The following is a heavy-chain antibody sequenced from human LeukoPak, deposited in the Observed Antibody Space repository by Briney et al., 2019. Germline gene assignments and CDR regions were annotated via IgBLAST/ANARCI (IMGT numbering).Heavy chain of an antibody. Sequence: SETLSLTCTVSGGSINSYWSWIRQPAGKGLEWIGRISGSGTITYNPALQSRLSISIDTSKNQFSLKLMSVTAADTAVYYCAGLLWFGESPLGFDPWGQGTLVTVSS. J-gene: IGHJ5*02. CDR3: AGLLWFGESPLGFDP. D-gene: IGHD3-10*01. CDR2: ISGSGTI. V-gene: IGHV4-4*07. CDR1: GGSINSY.